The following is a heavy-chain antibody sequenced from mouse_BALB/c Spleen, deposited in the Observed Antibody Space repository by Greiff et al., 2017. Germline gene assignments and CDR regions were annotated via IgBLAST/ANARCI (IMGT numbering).Heavy chain of an antibody. V-gene: IGHV5-9-4*01. Sequence: EVKLVESGGGLVKPGGSLKLSCAASGFTFSSYAMYWVRQSPEKRLEWVAEISSGGSYTYYPDTVTGRFTISRDNAKNTLYLEMSSLRSEDTAMYYCARDYYGSSSYYFDYWGQGTTLTVSS. CDR1: GFTFSSYA. D-gene: IGHD1-1*01. J-gene: IGHJ2*01. CDR3: ARDYYGSSSYYFDY. CDR2: ISSGGSYT.